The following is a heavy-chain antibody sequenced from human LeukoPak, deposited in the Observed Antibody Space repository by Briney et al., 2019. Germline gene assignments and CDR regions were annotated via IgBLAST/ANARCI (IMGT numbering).Heavy chain of an antibody. CDR2: IYTSGST. CDR1: GGSISSYY. Sequence: SETLSLTCTVSGGSISSYYWSWIRQPAGKGLEWIGRIYTSGSTNYNPSLKSRVTISVEKSKNQFSLKLSSVTAADTAVYYCARGRRDYYDSSGYPPAFDIWGQGTMVTVSS. J-gene: IGHJ3*02. D-gene: IGHD3-22*01. V-gene: IGHV4-4*07. CDR3: ARGRRDYYDSSGYPPAFDI.